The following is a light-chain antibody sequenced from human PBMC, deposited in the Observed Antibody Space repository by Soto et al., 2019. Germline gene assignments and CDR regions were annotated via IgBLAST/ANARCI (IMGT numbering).Light chain of an antibody. CDR2: DVS. CDR1: SSDVGGYNY. J-gene: IGLJ2*01. Sequence: QSVLTQPASVSGSPGQSITISCTGTSSDVGGYNYVSWYQQHPGKAPKLRIYDVSNRPSGVSNRFSGSKSGNTASLTISGLQAEDEADYYCSSFTSSTTPVFGGGTQLTVL. V-gene: IGLV2-14*01. CDR3: SSFTSSTTPV.